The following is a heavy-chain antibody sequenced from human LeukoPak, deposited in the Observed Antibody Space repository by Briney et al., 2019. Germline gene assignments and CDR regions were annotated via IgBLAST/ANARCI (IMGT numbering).Heavy chain of an antibody. Sequence: ASVKVSCKASGYTFTDYYMHWVRQAPGQGLEWMGWIYPYSGGTIYVQKFQGRVTMTRDTSISTVYMELSRLGSDDTAVYYCARFYCSGGSCYYDYWGQGTLVTVSS. D-gene: IGHD2-15*01. CDR3: ARFYCSGGSCYYDY. CDR2: IYPYSGGT. J-gene: IGHJ4*02. V-gene: IGHV1-2*02. CDR1: GYTFTDYY.